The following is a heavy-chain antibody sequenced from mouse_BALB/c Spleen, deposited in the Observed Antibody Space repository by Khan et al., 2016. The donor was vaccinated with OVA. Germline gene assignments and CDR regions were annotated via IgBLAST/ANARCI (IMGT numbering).Heavy chain of an antibody. CDR2: INTYTGEA. V-gene: IGHV9-3-1*01. D-gene: IGHD2-10*01. J-gene: IGHJ4*01. CDR3: ARPPYFSYTLDY. CDR1: GYTFTSYG. Sequence: QIQLVQSGPELKKPGETVKISCKAFGYTFTSYGMNWVKQSPGKALRWMGWINTYTGEATYTDDFKGRFAFSLETSASTAYLQINNLKNEDTATYFCARPPYFSYTLDYWGQGTSVTVSS.